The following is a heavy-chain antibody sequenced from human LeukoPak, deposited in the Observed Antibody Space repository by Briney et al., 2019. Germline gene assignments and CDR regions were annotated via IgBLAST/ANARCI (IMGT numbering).Heavy chain of an antibody. V-gene: IGHV3-66*01. CDR1: GFTVSSNY. D-gene: IGHD3-22*01. J-gene: IGHJ4*02. CDR3: ARINYYDSSGYDY. CDR2: IYSGGST. Sequence: GGSLRLSCAASGFTVSSNYMSWVRQAPGKGLEWVSVIYSGGSTYYADSVKGRFTISRDNSKNTLYLQMNSLRAEDTAVYYCARINYYDSSGYDYWGQGTLVTVSS.